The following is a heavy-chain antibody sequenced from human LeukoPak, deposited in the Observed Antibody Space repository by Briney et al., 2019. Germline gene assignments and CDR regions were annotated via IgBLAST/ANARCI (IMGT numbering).Heavy chain of an antibody. CDR3: AREGGTLWFGESIREHDAFDI. V-gene: IGHV4-30-4*08. D-gene: IGHD3-10*01. CDR2: IYYSGST. CDR1: GGSISSGDYY. Sequence: SETLSLTCTVSGGSISSGDYYWSWIRQPPGKGLEWIGYIYYSGSTYYNPSLKSRVTISVDTSKNQFSLKLSSVTAADTAVYYCAREGGTLWFGESIREHDAFDIWGQGTMVTVSS. J-gene: IGHJ3*02.